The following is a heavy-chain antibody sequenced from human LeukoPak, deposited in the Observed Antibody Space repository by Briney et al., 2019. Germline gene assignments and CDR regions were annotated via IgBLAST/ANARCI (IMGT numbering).Heavy chain of an antibody. V-gene: IGHV3-74*01. Sequence: GGSLRLSCAASGFTFSSYWMHWVRHAPGKGLVWVSRINSDGSSTSYADSVKGRFTISRDNAKNTLYLQMNSLRAEDTAVYYCARDPNIDAFDIWGQGTMVTVSS. D-gene: IGHD2/OR15-2a*01. J-gene: IGHJ3*02. CDR2: INSDGSST. CDR1: GFTFSSYW. CDR3: ARDPNIDAFDI.